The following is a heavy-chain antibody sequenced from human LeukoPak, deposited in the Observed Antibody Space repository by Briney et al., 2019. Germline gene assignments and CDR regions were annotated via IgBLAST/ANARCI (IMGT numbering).Heavy chain of an antibody. V-gene: IGHV3-7*01. J-gene: IGHJ5*02. D-gene: IGHD6-19*01. CDR1: GFTFSSYW. CDR2: IKEDGSQK. CDR3: ATEGIAVAGWFDP. Sequence: PGGSLRLSCAASGFTFSSYWMSWVRQAPGKGPEWVANIKEDGSQKYYVDSVKGRFTISRDNAKNSLYLQMNSLRVEDTAVYYCATEGIAVAGWFDPWGQGTLVTVSS.